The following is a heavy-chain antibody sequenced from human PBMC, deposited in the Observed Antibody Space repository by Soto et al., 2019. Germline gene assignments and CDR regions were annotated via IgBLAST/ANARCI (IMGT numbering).Heavy chain of an antibody. CDR1: GGSISSGGYS. CDR3: ARDYYGMAV. Sequence: QVQLQESGSGLVKPSQTLSLTCTVSGGSISSGGYSWTWIRQSPGKGLEWIGYTYQSGSAYYNPSLKRRVTISVDRSKNQFSLNLTSVTAADTAVYYCARDYYGMAVWGQGTTVTVSS. CDR2: TYQSGSA. V-gene: IGHV4-30-2*06. J-gene: IGHJ6*02.